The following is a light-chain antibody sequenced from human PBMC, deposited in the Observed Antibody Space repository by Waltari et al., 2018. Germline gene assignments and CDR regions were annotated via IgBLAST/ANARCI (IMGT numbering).Light chain of an antibody. CDR2: WAS. CDR3: HQYYATPWT. V-gene: IGKV4-1*01. Sequence: DIVMTQSPDSLAVSLGERATINCKSSQIVLSPPNSKNYLAWYQQKPGQPPKLLIYWASTRESGVPDRFSGSGSGTDFTLTISSLQAEDVAVYYCHQYYATPWTFGQGTKLEIK. J-gene: IGKJ1*01. CDR1: QIVLSPPNSKNY.